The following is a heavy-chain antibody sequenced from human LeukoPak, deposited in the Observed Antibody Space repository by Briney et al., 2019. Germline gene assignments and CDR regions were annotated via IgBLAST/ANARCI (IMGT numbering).Heavy chain of an antibody. Sequence: PSETLSLTCTVSGGSISSSSYYWGWIRQPPGKGLEWIGSIYYSGSTYHSPPLKSRVTISVDTSKNQFSLKLSSVTAADTAVYYCARHTRKWLSPNWFDPWGQGTLVTVSS. D-gene: IGHD6-19*01. CDR1: GGSISSSSYY. CDR3: ARHTRKWLSPNWFDP. J-gene: IGHJ5*02. CDR2: IYYSGST. V-gene: IGHV4-39*01.